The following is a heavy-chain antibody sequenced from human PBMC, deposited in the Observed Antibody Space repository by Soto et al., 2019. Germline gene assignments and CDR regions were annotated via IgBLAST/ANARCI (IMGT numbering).Heavy chain of an antibody. J-gene: IGHJ4*02. Sequence: QLQLVESGGGVVQPGRSLRLSCAASGFTFSSYGMHWVRQAPGKGLGWVAVISYDGSNKYYADSVKGRFTIPRDNSKNKLYLHMNSLIAVETAVYYGAKDKGIVGATPHYCGQGTLVTVSS. CDR2: ISYDGSNK. D-gene: IGHD1-26*01. V-gene: IGHV3-30*18. CDR1: GFTFSSYG. CDR3: AKDKGIVGATPHY.